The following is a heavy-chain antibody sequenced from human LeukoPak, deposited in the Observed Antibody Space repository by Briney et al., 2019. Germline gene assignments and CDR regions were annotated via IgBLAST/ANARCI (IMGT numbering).Heavy chain of an antibody. CDR1: GFTFSSSA. Sequence: GGSLRLSCAASGFTFSSSAMHWVRQAPGKGLEWVAIISYDGSNKFYADSVKGRFTISRDNSKNTLFLQMDSLRAEDTAVYYCAKDQSDYAGYYFDYWGQGTLVTVSS. D-gene: IGHD4-17*01. CDR3: AKDQSDYAGYYFDY. V-gene: IGHV3-30*18. CDR2: ISYDGSNK. J-gene: IGHJ4*02.